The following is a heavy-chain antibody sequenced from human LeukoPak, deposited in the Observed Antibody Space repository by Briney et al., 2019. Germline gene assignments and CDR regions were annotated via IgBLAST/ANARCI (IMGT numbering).Heavy chain of an antibody. J-gene: IGHJ4*02. V-gene: IGHV3-11*06. D-gene: IGHD1-1*01. CDR3: ARDHNYAFDN. CDR1: GFPFSEYS. Sequence: GGSLRLSCAASGFPFSEYSMNWVRQAPGKGLEWISYIGISSGNTKYADSVKGRFTVSGDNARNSLYLQMNSLRVEDTAAYYCARDHNYAFDNWGQGTLVTVSS. CDR2: IGISSGNT.